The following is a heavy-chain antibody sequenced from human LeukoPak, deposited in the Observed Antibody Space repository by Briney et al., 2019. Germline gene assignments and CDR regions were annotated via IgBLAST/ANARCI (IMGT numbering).Heavy chain of an antibody. D-gene: IGHD4-17*01. CDR3: TRLDDYES. CDR2: IKNKANNYAT. J-gene: IGHJ5*02. CDR1: GFTFSGSA. V-gene: IGHV3-73*01. Sequence: PGGSLRLSCAASGFTFSGSAIHWVRQASGKGLEWVGRIKNKANNYATAYAASVKGRFTISRDDSKNTAYLQMNSLKTEDTAVYYCTRLDDYESWGQGTLVTVSS.